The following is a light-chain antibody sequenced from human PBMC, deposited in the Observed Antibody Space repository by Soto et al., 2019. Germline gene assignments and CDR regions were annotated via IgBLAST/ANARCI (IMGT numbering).Light chain of an antibody. CDR1: QSVSSSY. Sequence: EIVLTQSPGTLSLSPGERATLSCRASQSVSSSYLAWYQQKPGQAPRPLIYGASSRNTGIPDRVSGSGSGTDFTLTISRLEPEDFAVYYCQQYGRTFGQGTKVEIK. J-gene: IGKJ1*01. V-gene: IGKV3-20*01. CDR3: QQYGRT. CDR2: GAS.